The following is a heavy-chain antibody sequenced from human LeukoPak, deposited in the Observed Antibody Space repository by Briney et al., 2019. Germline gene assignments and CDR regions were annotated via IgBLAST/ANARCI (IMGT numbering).Heavy chain of an antibody. V-gene: IGHV4-4*02. CDR3: VREFGSGRNYYYYMDV. Sequence: PSGTLSLTCAVSGGSISSSNWWSWVRQPPGKGLEWIGEIYHSGSTNYNPSLKSRVTISVDKSKNQFSLKLSSATAADTAVYYCVREFGSGRNYYYYMDVWGKGTTVTVSS. J-gene: IGHJ6*03. D-gene: IGHD3-10*01. CDR1: GGSISSSNW. CDR2: IYHSGST.